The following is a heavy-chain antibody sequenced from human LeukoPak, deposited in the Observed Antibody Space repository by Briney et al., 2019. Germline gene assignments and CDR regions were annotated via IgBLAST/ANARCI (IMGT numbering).Heavy chain of an antibody. CDR3: AAAAATEAES. CDR1: GFTFSSYA. V-gene: IGHV3-30-3*01. Sequence: PGGSLRLSCAASGFTFSSYAMHWVRKAPGKGLEWVAVISYDGSNKYYADSVKGRFTISRDNSKNTLYLQMNSLRAEDTAVYYCAAAAATEAESWGQGTLVTVSS. J-gene: IGHJ5*02. D-gene: IGHD6-13*01. CDR2: ISYDGSNK.